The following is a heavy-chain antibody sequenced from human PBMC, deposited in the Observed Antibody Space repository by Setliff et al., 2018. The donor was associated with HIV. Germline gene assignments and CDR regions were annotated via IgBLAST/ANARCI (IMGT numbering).Heavy chain of an antibody. CDR2: IWYDGSNK. Sequence: PGGSLRLSCAASGFTFSSYGMHWVRQAPGKGLEWVAVIWYDGSNKYYADSVKGRFTISRDNSKNMLYLQMNSLRAEDTAVYYCAKSDVRPHPSHDYYYYGMDVWGQGTTVTVSS. V-gene: IGHV3-33*06. J-gene: IGHJ6*02. CDR1: GFTFSSYG. D-gene: IGHD1-1*01. CDR3: AKSDVRPHPSHDYYYYGMDV.